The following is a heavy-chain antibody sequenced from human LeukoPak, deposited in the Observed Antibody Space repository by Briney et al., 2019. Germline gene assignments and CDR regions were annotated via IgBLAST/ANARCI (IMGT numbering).Heavy chain of an antibody. CDR1: GYTFTSYG. D-gene: IGHD4-17*01. CDR3: ARGVGDDYGIYYYYYMDV. J-gene: IGHJ6*03. V-gene: IGHV1-18*01. CDR2: ISAYNGNT. Sequence: ASVKVSCKASGYTFTSYGISWVRQAPGQGLEWMGWISAYNGNTNYAQKLQGRVTITTDTSTSTAYMELRSLRSDDTAVYYCARGVGDDYGIYYYYYMDVWGKGTTVTVSS.